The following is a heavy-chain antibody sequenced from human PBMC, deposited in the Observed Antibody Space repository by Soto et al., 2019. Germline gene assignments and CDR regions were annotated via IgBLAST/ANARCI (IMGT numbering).Heavy chain of an antibody. D-gene: IGHD6-13*01. Sequence: QVQLVESGGGVVQPGRSLRLSCEAPGFTFKSYGMHWVRQAPGTGLEWVAVVWYDGTNKKYADSVKGRFKIYSDNSKKALYLQMASLRAEDTVRYYCARGGHSSSWYRLEAYFLDYWGQGTLVTVSS. CDR2: VWYDGTNK. CDR3: ARGGHSSSWYRLEAYFLDY. J-gene: IGHJ4*02. V-gene: IGHV3-33*01. CDR1: GFTFKSYG.